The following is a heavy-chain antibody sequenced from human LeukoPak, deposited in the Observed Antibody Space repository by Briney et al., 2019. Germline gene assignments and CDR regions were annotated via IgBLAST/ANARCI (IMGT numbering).Heavy chain of an antibody. CDR2: IYYSGST. D-gene: IGHD2-2*01. CDR1: GGSVSSGSYY. CDR3: ASSRAYGNAFDI. Sequence: KSSETLSLTCTVSGGSVSSGSYYWSWIRQPPGKGLEWIGYIYYSGSTNYNPSLKSRVTISVDTSKNQFSLKLSSVTAADTAVYYCASSRAYGNAFDIWGQGTMVTVSS. J-gene: IGHJ3*02. V-gene: IGHV4-61*01.